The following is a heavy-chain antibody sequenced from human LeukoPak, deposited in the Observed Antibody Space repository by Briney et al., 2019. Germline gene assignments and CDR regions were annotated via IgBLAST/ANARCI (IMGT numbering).Heavy chain of an antibody. Sequence: SETLPLTCTVSGGSIISYYWSWIRQPPGKGLEWIGYVQYNGNTNYNPSLKSRVTISVDTSKNQFSLKLSSVTAADTAVYYCASGLHLAAFVIWGQGTMVSVSS. J-gene: IGHJ3*02. D-gene: IGHD2-21*01. CDR2: VQYNGNT. CDR1: GGSIISYY. CDR3: ASGLHLAAFVI. V-gene: IGHV4-59*01.